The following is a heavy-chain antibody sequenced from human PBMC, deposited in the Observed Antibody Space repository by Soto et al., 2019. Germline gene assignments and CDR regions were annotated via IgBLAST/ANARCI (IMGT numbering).Heavy chain of an antibody. CDR3: ARDTLLYCSGGSCYSNWFDP. CDR1: GFTFSSYA. CDR2: ISYDGSNK. D-gene: IGHD2-15*01. J-gene: IGHJ5*02. Sequence: QVQLVESGGGVVQPGRSLRLSCAASGFTFSSYAVHWVRQAPGKGLEWVAVISYDGSNKYYADSVKGRFTISRDNSKNTLYLQMNSLRAEDTAVYYCARDTLLYCSGGSCYSNWFDPWGQGTLVTVSS. V-gene: IGHV3-30-3*01.